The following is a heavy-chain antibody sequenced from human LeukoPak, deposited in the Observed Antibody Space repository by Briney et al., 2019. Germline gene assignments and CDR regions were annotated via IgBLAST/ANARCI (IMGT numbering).Heavy chain of an antibody. D-gene: IGHD3-22*01. CDR1: GITFGNYA. J-gene: IGHJ5*02. V-gene: IGHV1-69*05. CDR3: ARDGLLDSRDINWLDP. CDR2: IIPISGTI. Sequence: SVKVSCKISGITFGNYAISWVRQAPGQGLEWMGRIIPISGTINYAQKFQGRVTMTTDESTRTAYMELSSLRSEDTAVYYCARDGLLDSRDINWLDPWGQGTLVTVSS.